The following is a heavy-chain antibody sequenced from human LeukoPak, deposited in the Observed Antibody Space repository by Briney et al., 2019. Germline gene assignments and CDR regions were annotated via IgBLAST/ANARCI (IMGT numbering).Heavy chain of an antibody. CDR3: ARGLPSMQWLVLYYFDY. Sequence: SETLSLTCAVYGGSFSGYYWSWIRQPPGKGLEWIGEINHSGSTNYNPSLKSRVTISVDTSKNQFSLKLSSVTAADTAVYYCARGLPSMQWLVLYYFDYWGQGTLVTVSS. CDR2: INHSGST. CDR1: GGSFSGYY. D-gene: IGHD6-19*01. J-gene: IGHJ4*02. V-gene: IGHV4-34*01.